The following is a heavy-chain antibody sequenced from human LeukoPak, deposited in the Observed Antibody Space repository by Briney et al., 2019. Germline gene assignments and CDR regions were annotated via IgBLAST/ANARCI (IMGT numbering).Heavy chain of an antibody. J-gene: IGHJ3*01. V-gene: IGHV3-53*01. Sequence: GGSLRLSCAASGFTVSSNYMSWVRLAPGKGLERVSVIYSGGSTYYADSVKGRFTISRDNSKNTLYLQMNSLRAEDTAVYYCASGHSQQDIVVVVAATPRLWGQGTMVTVSS. CDR3: ASGHSQQDIVVVVAATPRL. CDR2: IYSGGST. CDR1: GFTVSSNY. D-gene: IGHD2-15*01.